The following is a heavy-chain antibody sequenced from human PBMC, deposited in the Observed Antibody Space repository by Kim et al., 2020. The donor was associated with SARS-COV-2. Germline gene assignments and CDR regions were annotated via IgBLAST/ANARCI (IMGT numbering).Heavy chain of an antibody. CDR3: VTRIGYHQDYYDN. CDR1: GFTFSTSG. D-gene: IGHD2-15*01. CDR2: ISFDATNT. J-gene: IGHJ4*02. V-gene: IGHV3-30*03. Sequence: GGSLRLSCAASGFTFSTSGMHWVRQAPGKGLEWVAVISFDATNTYYGDSVKGRFTISRDNSQNALYLEMNSLRAEDTAVYYCVTRIGYHQDYYDNWGQGTMVTVSA.